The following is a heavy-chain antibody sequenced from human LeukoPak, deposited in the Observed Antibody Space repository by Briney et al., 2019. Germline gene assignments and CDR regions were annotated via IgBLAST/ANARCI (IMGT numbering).Heavy chain of an antibody. CDR1: GGSISSYY. V-gene: IGHV4-59*01. Sequence: PSETLSLTCTVSGGSISSYYWSWIRQPPGKGLEWIGYIYYSGSTNYNPSLKSRVTISVDTSKNQFSLKLSSVAAADTAVYYCARDPYGDYALDYWGQGTLVTVSS. CDR2: IYYSGST. J-gene: IGHJ4*02. CDR3: ARDPYGDYALDY. D-gene: IGHD4-17*01.